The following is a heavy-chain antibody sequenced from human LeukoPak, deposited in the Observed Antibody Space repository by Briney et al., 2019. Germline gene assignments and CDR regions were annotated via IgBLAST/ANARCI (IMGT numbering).Heavy chain of an antibody. V-gene: IGHV1-18*01. CDR2: ISAHNGNT. J-gene: IGHJ4*02. CDR3: ARGSTARSYYDSSGYYRGAVDY. Sequence: ASVKVSCKASGYTFTSYGISWVRQARGQGLEWMGWISAHNGNTNYAQKLQGRVTMTTDTSTSTAYMELRSLRSDDTAVYYCARGSTARSYYDSSGYYRGAVDYWGQGTLVTISS. CDR1: GYTFTSYG. D-gene: IGHD3-22*01.